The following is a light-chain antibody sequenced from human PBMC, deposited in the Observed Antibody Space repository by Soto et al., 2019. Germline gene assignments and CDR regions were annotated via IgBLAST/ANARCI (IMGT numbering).Light chain of an antibody. V-gene: IGLV2-11*01. Sequence: QSVLTQPRSVSGSPGQSVTISCTGTSSDVGGYDSVSWYQQHPGKAPKLMIYDVTKWPSGVPDRFSGSKSGNTASLTISGLQAEDEADYYCCSYAGFSFVFGTGTKVTVL. J-gene: IGLJ1*01. CDR2: DVT. CDR3: CSYAGFSFV. CDR1: SSDVGGYDS.